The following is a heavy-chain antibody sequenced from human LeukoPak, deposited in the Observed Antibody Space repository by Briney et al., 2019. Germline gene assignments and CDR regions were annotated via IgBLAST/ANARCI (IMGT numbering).Heavy chain of an antibody. CDR2: ISYDGSNK. V-gene: IGHV3-30-3*01. Sequence: GGSLRLSCAASGFTFSSYAMHWVRQAPGKGLEWVAVISYDGSNKYYADSVKGRFTISRDNAKNSLYLQMNSLRAEDTALYYCAKDISSRIAAAGFDYWGQGTLVTVSS. D-gene: IGHD6-13*01. CDR1: GFTFSSYA. J-gene: IGHJ4*02. CDR3: AKDISSRIAAAGFDY.